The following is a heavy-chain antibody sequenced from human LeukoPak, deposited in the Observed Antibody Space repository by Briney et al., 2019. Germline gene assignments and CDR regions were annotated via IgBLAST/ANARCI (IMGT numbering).Heavy chain of an antibody. Sequence: SETLSLTCTVSGGSISSYYWSWIRKPPGKGLECIGYIYYSGSTNYNPSLKSRVTISVDTSKNQFSLKLSSVTAADTAVYYCARYYGSGSYYLDYWGQGTLVTVSS. V-gene: IGHV4-59*01. CDR1: GGSISSYY. J-gene: IGHJ4*02. CDR2: IYYSGST. D-gene: IGHD3-10*01. CDR3: ARYYGSGSYYLDY.